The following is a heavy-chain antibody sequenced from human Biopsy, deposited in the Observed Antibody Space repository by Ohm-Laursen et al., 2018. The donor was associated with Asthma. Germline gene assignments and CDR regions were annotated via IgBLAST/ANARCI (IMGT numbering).Heavy chain of an antibody. V-gene: IGHV3-21*04. CDR1: GFTFSHYN. Sequence: SLRLSCAASGFTFSHYNMNWVRQAPGKGLEWVSSITDTSRYIKYADSVKGRFTISRDNAKNSLYLQMNSLRAGDTAVYFCARAVDYSHYYGIDVWGQGTTVTVS. J-gene: IGHJ6*02. D-gene: IGHD3-10*01. CDR3: ARAVDYSHYYGIDV. CDR2: ITDTSRYI.